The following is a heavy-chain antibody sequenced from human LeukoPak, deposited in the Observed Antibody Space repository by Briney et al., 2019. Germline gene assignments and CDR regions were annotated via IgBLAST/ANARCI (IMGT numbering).Heavy chain of an antibody. CDR1: GGSFSGYY. CDR2: INHSGST. D-gene: IGHD2-15*01. J-gene: IGHJ4*02. CDR3: ARTVGYLDY. V-gene: IGHV4-34*01. Sequence: TASETLSLTCAVYGGSFSGYYWSWIRQPPGKGLEWIGEINHSGSTNYNPSLKSRVTISVDTSKNQFSLKLSSVTAADTAVYYCARTVGYLDYWGQGTLVTVSS.